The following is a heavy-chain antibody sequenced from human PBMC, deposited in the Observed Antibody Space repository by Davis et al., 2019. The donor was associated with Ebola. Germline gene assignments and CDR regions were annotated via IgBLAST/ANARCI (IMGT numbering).Heavy chain of an antibody. CDR2: IWYDGSNK. D-gene: IGHD3-3*01. Sequence: GESLKISCAASGFTFSSYGMHWVRQAPGKGLEWVAVIWYDGSNKYYADSVKGRFTISRDNSKNTLYLQMNSLRAEDTAVYYCAKWADYDFWSGRSGGGFDPWGQGTLVTVSS. CDR3: AKWADYDFWSGRSGGGFDP. J-gene: IGHJ5*02. V-gene: IGHV3-33*06. CDR1: GFTFSSYG.